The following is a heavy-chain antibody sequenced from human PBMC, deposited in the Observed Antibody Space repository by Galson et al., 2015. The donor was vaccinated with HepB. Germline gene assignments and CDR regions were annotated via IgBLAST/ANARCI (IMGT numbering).Heavy chain of an antibody. CDR1: GFTFSGSA. J-gene: IGHJ6*03. CDR2: IRSKANSYAT. D-gene: IGHD1-26*01. V-gene: IGHV3-73*01. CDR3: TRLKYEVWARYYYMDV. Sequence: SLRLSCAASGFTFSGSAMHWVRQASGKGLEWVGRIRSKANSYATAYAASVKGRFTISRDDSKNTAYLQMNSLKTEDTAVYYCTRLKYEVWARYYYMDVWGKGTTVTVSS.